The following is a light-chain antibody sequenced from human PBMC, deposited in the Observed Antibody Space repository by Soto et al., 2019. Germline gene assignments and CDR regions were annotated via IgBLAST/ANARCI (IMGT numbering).Light chain of an antibody. CDR2: GAS. V-gene: IGKV1-27*01. CDR1: QAISDS. CDR3: QKYDSGPT. J-gene: IGKJ4*01. Sequence: DIQLTQSPSSLSASVGDGLTITCRASQAISDSLAWYQQKPGKVPKLLIYGASTLQSGVPSRFSGSGSGTDFTLTISSLQPEDVATYYCQKYDSGPTFGGGTKVDIK.